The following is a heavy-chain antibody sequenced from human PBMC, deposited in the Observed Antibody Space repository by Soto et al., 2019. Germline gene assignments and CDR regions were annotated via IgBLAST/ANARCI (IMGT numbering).Heavy chain of an antibody. J-gene: IGHJ3*02. CDR1: GFTFSSYS. D-gene: IGHD3-22*01. CDR2: ISSSSSYI. CDR3: ARARPTYYYDSSGYFLAFDI. V-gene: IGHV3-21*01. Sequence: EVQLVESGGGLVKPGGSLRLSCAASGFTFSSYSMNWVRQAPGKGLEWVSSISSSSSYIYYADSVKGRFTISRDNAKNSLYLQMNSLSAEDTAVYYCARARPTYYYDSSGYFLAFDIWGQGTMVTVSS.